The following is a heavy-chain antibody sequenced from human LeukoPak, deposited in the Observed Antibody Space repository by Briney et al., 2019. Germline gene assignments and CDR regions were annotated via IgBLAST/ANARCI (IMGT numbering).Heavy chain of an antibody. Sequence: ASVTVSCKASGGTFSSYAISWVRQALGQGLERMGGIIPIFGTANYAQKFQGRVTITADESTSTAYMELSSLRSEDTAVYYCARWGPKYGSGSRWNRFDPWGQGTLVTVSS. J-gene: IGHJ5*02. D-gene: IGHD3-10*01. CDR3: ARWGPKYGSGSRWNRFDP. V-gene: IGHV1-69*13. CDR1: GGTFSSYA. CDR2: IIPIFGTA.